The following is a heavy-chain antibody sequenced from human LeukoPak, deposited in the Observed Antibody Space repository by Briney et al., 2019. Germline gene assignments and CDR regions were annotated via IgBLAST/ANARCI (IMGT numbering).Heavy chain of an antibody. Sequence: GGSLRLSYATSGFSFNSYGMNWVRQAPGKGLEWVSYISVSDGTIYYADSVKGRFTISSDNAKNSLFLQMNSLRVEDTAIYYCTRDTHFYDYWGQGTLVTVSS. CDR3: TRDTHFYDY. CDR2: ISVSDGTI. CDR1: GFSFNSYG. J-gene: IGHJ4*02. V-gene: IGHV3-48*01. D-gene: IGHD2/OR15-2a*01.